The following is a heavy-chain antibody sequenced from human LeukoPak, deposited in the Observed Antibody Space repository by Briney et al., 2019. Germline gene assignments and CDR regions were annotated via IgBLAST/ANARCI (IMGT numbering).Heavy chain of an antibody. V-gene: IGHV3-7*01. J-gene: IGHJ4*02. Sequence: GGSLRLSRAASGFTFSSYWMTWVRQAPGKGLEWVANIKQDGTKKYYVDSVKGRFTISRDNTKNSLYLQMNSLRAEDTAVYYCARVWGTTASDHWGQGTLVMVSS. D-gene: IGHD3-16*01. CDR3: ARVWGTTASDH. CDR1: GFTFSSYW. CDR2: IKQDGTKK.